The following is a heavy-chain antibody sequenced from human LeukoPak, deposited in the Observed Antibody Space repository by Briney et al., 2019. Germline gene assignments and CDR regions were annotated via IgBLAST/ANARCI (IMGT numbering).Heavy chain of an antibody. J-gene: IGHJ4*02. CDR2: INHSGST. D-gene: IGHD3-10*01. Sequence: PSETLSLTCAVYGGSFSGYYWSWIRQPPGKGLEWIGEINHSGSTNYNPSLKSRVTISVDTSKNQFSLKLSSVTAADTAVHYCARKAPLVGELSVTVDYWGQGTLVTVSS. V-gene: IGHV4-34*01. CDR3: ARKAPLVGELSVTVDY. CDR1: GGSFSGYY.